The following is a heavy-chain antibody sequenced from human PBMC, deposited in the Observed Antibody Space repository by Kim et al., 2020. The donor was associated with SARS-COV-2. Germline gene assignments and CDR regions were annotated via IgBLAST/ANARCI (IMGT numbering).Heavy chain of an antibody. J-gene: IGHJ6*02. Sequence: TNYNPSLKSRVTISVDTSKNQFSLDLSSVTAADTAVYYCVREAGDYGMDVWGQGTTVTVSS. CDR2: T. D-gene: IGHD6-19*01. CDR3: VREAGDYGMDV. V-gene: IGHV4-59*01.